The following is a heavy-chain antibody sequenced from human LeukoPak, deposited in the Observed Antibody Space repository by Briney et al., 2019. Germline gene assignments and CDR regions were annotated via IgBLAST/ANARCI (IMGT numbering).Heavy chain of an antibody. D-gene: IGHD3-22*01. J-gene: IGHJ4*02. CDR1: GFTLSDYY. Sequence: PGGSLRLSCATSGFTLSDYYMSWIRQAPGKGLEWVSYISNGAGTIYYADSVKGRFTISRDNAKNSLFLQMDGLRVEDTAVYYCARLSSGYYQQLATFDYWGQGILVTVSS. V-gene: IGHV3-11*04. CDR2: ISNGAGTI. CDR3: ARLSSGYYQQLATFDY.